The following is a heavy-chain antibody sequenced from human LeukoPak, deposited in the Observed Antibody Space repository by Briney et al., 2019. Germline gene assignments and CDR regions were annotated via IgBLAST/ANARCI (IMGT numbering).Heavy chain of an antibody. D-gene: IGHD2-15*01. Sequence: PSETLSLTCTVSGGSISSSSYYWGWIRQPPGKGLEWIGSIYYSGSTYYNPSLKSRVTISVDTSKNQFSLKLSSVTAADTAVYYCAKGRFGVVVVAARLDPWGQGTLVTVSS. J-gene: IGHJ5*02. CDR2: IYYSGST. CDR3: AKGRFGVVVVAARLDP. V-gene: IGHV4-39*01. CDR1: GGSISSSSYY.